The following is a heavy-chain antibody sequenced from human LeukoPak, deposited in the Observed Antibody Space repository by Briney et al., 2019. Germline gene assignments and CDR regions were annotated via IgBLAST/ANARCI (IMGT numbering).Heavy chain of an antibody. CDR3: ARPALSGSYSDAFDI. V-gene: IGHV1-2*06. J-gene: IGHJ3*02. CDR2: INPNSGGT. Sequence: GASVKVSCKASGYTFTGCYMHWVRQAPGQGLEWMGRINPNSGGTNYAQEFQGRVTMTRDTSISTAYMELSRLRSDDTAVYYCARPALSGSYSDAFDIWGQGTMVTVSS. CDR1: GYTFTGCY. D-gene: IGHD1-26*01.